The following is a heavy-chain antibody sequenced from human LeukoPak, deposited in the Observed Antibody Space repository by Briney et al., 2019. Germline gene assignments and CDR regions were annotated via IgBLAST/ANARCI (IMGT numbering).Heavy chain of an antibody. D-gene: IGHD2-2*01. CDR2: IIPIFGTA. CDR1: GGTFSSYA. J-gene: IGHJ4*02. Sequence: GASVKVSCKASGGTFSSYAISWVRQAPGQGLEWMGGIIPIFGTANYAQKFKGRVTITADESTSTAYMELSSLRSEDTAVYYCASRYCSSTSCYYLYYFDYWGQGTLVTVSS. CDR3: ASRYCSSTSCYYLYYFDY. V-gene: IGHV1-69*01.